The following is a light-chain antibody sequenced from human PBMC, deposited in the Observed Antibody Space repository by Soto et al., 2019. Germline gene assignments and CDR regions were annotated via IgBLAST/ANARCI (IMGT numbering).Light chain of an antibody. J-gene: IGKJ2*01. CDR2: GAS. CDR1: LGISNW. V-gene: IGKV1-12*01. CDR3: QQSNNFPFT. Sequence: DIQMTQSPSSVSASVGDRVTITCRASLGISNWLAWYQQKPGKAPNLLIYGASNLQSGVPSRFSGSGSGTDFTLSISSLQPEDFATYYCQQSNNFPFTFGQGTRLDIK.